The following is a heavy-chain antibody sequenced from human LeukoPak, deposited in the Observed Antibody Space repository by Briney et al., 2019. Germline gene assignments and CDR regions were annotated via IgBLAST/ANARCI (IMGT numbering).Heavy chain of an antibody. CDR3: ARSSYSSPFDY. J-gene: IGHJ4*02. V-gene: IGHV4-39*07. D-gene: IGHD6-13*01. CDR2: IYYSGST. CDR1: GGSISSSSYY. Sequence: KPSETLSLTCTVSGGSISSSSYYWGWIRQPPGKGLEWIGSIYYSGSTYYNPSLKSRVTISVDTSKNQFSLKLSSVTAADTAVYYCARSSYSSPFDYWGQGTLVTVSS.